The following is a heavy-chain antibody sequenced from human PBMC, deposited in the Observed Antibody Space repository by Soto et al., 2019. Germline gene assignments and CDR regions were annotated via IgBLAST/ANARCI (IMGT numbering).Heavy chain of an antibody. CDR3: ARIRYDMRTGYLSPPWLLDY. J-gene: IGHJ4*02. CDR1: GFTFSIYG. D-gene: IGHD3-9*01. Sequence: GGSLRLSCAASGFTFSIYGMHWVRQAPGKGLEWVAVIWYDGSYKDYADSVKGRFTISRDNPKSTLYLQMNSLRAEDTAVYYCARIRYDMRTGYLSPPWLLDYWGQGTLVTVSS. CDR2: IWYDGSYK. V-gene: IGHV3-33*01.